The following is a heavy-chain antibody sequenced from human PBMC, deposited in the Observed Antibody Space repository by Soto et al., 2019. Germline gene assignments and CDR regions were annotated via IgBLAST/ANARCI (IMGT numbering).Heavy chain of an antibody. Sequence: PSETLSLTCAVYGGSFSGYYWSWIRQPPGKGLEWIGEINHSGSTNYNPSLKSRVTISVDTSKNQFSLKLSSVTAADTAVYYCARKRHRQWLTPDNWFDPWGQGTLVTAPQ. D-gene: IGHD6-19*01. CDR1: GGSFSGYY. J-gene: IGHJ5*02. CDR3: ARKRHRQWLTPDNWFDP. V-gene: IGHV4-34*01. CDR2: INHSGST.